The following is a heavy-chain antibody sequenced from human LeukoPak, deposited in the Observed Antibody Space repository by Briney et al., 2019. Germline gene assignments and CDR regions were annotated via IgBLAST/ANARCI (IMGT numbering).Heavy chain of an antibody. D-gene: IGHD5-24*01. CDR3: AKGRGWLQFFDY. Sequence: GGSLRLSCAASGFTFSSYAMNWVRQAPGKGLEGVSTISGSGGSTYNADSVKGRFTIARDNSKNTLYLQMNSLRAEDTAVYFCAKGRGWLQFFDYWGQGTLVTVSS. J-gene: IGHJ4*02. V-gene: IGHV3-23*01. CDR2: ISGSGGST. CDR1: GFTFSSYA.